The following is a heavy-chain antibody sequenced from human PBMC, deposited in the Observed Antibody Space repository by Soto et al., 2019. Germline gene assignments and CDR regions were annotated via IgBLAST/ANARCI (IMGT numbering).Heavy chain of an antibody. CDR1: GFTFSSYA. Sequence: GGSLRLSCAASGFTFSSYAMHWVRQAPGKGLEWVAVISYDGSNKYYADSVKGRFTISRDNSKNTLYLQMNSLRAEDTAVYYCAIEREYDSSGYSYYFDYGGQGTLVTVSS. CDR3: AIEREYDSSGYSYYFDY. J-gene: IGHJ4*02. CDR2: ISYDGSNK. V-gene: IGHV3-30*04. D-gene: IGHD3-22*01.